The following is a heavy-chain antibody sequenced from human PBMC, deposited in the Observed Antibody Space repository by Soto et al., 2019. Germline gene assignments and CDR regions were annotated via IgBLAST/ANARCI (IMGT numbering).Heavy chain of an antibody. CDR2: IYYSGST. Sequence: QVQLQESGPGLVKPSETLSLTCTVSGGSISSYYWSWIRQPPGKGLEWIGYIYYSGSTNYNPSLKNRVTISVDTSKNQCSLKLSSVTAADTAVYYCARARSSGWYDAFDIWGQEKMVTVSS. D-gene: IGHD6-19*01. CDR1: GGSISSYY. J-gene: IGHJ3*02. CDR3: ARARSSGWYDAFDI. V-gene: IGHV4-59*01.